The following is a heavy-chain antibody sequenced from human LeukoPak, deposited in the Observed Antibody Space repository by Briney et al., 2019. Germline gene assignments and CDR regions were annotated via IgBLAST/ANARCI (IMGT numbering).Heavy chain of an antibody. V-gene: IGHV3-15*01. Sequence: PGGSLRLSCSASGFPFANTWMTWVRQAPGMGLEWVGRIKSKHDGATTDYAAPVKGRFTISRDDSKNTLYLQMTSLNAEDSAVYFCATVIFVYSAFDIWGQGTVVTVSS. CDR3: ATVIFVYSAFDI. CDR2: IKSKHDGATT. J-gene: IGHJ3*02. CDR1: GFPFANTW. D-gene: IGHD3-16*02.